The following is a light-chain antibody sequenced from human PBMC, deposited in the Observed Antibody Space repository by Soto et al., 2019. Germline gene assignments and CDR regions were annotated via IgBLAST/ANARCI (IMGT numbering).Light chain of an antibody. CDR3: QQRSNWPPFT. V-gene: IGKV3-11*01. Sequence: EIVLTQSPATLSLSPGERATLSCMASQSVSSYLAWNQQKPGQAPRLLIYDASNRATGIPARFSGSGSGTDFTLTTSSLEPEDFAVYYCQQRSNWPPFTFGQGTKLEIK. CDR2: DAS. CDR1: QSVSSY. J-gene: IGKJ2*01.